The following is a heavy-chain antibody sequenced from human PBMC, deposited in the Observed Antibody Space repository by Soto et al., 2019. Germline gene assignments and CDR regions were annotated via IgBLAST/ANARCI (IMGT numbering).Heavy chain of an antibody. CDR1: GYSITRDYY. J-gene: IGHJ4*02. D-gene: IGHD3-22*01. Sequence: SETLSLTCAVSGYSITRDYYWGWIRQPPGKGLEWIGSIYHTGNTYYNPSLKSRVTISVDTSKDQFSLNLISVTAADTAVYYCARLGFYYDSSGYDYWGQGTLVTVSS. CDR3: ARLGFYYDSSGYDY. V-gene: IGHV4-38-2*01. CDR2: IYHTGNT.